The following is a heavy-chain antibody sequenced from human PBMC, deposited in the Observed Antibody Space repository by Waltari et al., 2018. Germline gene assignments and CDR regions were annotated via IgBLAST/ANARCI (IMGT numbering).Heavy chain of an antibody. CDR3: ARFVVVIAGGGVDC. J-gene: IGHJ4*02. CDR2: IYYSGST. D-gene: IGHD2-21*01. Sequence: QLQLQESGPGLVKPSETLSLTCTVSGGSISSSSYYWGWIRQPPGKGLEWIGSIYYSGSTYYNPSLKSRVTISVDTSKNQFSLKLSSVTAADTAVYYCARFVVVIAGGGVDCWGQGTLVTVSS. V-gene: IGHV4-39*01. CDR1: GGSISSSSYY.